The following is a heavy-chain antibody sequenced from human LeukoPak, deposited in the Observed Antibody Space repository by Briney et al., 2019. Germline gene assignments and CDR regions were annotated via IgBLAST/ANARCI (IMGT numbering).Heavy chain of an antibody. Sequence: PGGSLRLSCAASGFTFSSYAMSWVRQAPGKGLDRFSAISDSGGSTYHADSVKGRFTTSRDNSKNTLYLQMNSLRAEDTAVYYCAKGSAGSRPYYFDYWGQGTLVTVSS. J-gene: IGHJ4*02. CDR2: ISDSGGST. V-gene: IGHV3-23*01. D-gene: IGHD2-15*01. CDR1: GFTFSSYA. CDR3: AKGSAGSRPYYFDY.